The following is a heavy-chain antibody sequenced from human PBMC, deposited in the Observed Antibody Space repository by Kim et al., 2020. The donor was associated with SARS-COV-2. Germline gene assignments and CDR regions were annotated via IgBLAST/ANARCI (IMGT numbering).Heavy chain of an antibody. CDR2: ISRSGGTT. CDR3: TKRGATHYYGMDV. J-gene: IGHJ6*02. Sequence: GGSLRLSCAASGFTFNNYDMSWVRQAPGKGLEWVAAISRSGGTTYYADSVKGRFTISRDNSKNTLYLQMNSLRAEDTAVYYCTKRGATHYYGMDVWGQGTTVTVSS. CDR1: GFTFNNYD. D-gene: IGHD1-26*01. V-gene: IGHV3-23*01.